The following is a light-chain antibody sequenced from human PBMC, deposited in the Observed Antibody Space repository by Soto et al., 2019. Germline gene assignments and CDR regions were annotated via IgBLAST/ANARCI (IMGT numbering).Light chain of an antibody. Sequence: EIVLTQSPATLSVSPGERATLSCRASQSVSSNLAWYQQKPGQAPRLLIYGASSSATGIPARFSGSGSGTEFTLTISSLQSEDSAVYYCQQYNNWRGAFGQGTKVEIK. CDR2: GAS. CDR3: QQYNNWRGA. J-gene: IGKJ1*01. V-gene: IGKV3D-15*01. CDR1: QSVSSN.